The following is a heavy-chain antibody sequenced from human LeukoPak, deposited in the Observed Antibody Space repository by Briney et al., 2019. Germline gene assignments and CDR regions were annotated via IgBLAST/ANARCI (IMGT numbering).Heavy chain of an antibody. CDR1: GGSITSHY. CDR2: ISNSGST. V-gene: IGHV4-59*08. J-gene: IGHJ4*02. Sequence: SETLSLTCSVSGGSITSHYWSWIRQPPGKGLEWIGYISNSGSTDYNPSLRSRVTISVDTSKNQFSLKLSSVTAADTAVYYCARASTIPVWGQGTLVTVSS. D-gene: IGHD5/OR15-5a*01. CDR3: ARASTIPV.